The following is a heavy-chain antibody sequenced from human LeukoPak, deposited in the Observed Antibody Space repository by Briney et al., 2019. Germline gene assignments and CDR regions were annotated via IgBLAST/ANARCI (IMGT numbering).Heavy chain of an antibody. D-gene: IGHD2/OR15-2a*01. CDR2: IKQDGSEK. J-gene: IGHJ4*02. Sequence: GGSLRLSCAASGFTFSSYWMSWVRQAPGKGLEWVANIKQDGSEKYYVDSVKGRFTISRDNAKNSLYLQMNSLRAEDTAVYYCARDQSPSPASPMGHYLESWGQGTLVTVSS. CDR3: ARDQSPSPASPMGHYLES. CDR1: GFTFSSYW. V-gene: IGHV3-7*01.